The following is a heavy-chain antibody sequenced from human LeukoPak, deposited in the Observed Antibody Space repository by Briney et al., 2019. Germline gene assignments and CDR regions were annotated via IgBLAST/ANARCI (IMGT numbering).Heavy chain of an antibody. J-gene: IGHJ4*02. CDR3: AAGGDEFAY. CDR2: IYAGGSI. CDR1: GGSISSINSGTYY. V-gene: IGHV4-61*02. D-gene: IGHD3-10*01. Sequence: SSQTLSLTCSVSGGSISSINSGTYYWSWIRQPAGKGLEWIGRIYAGGSINYNPSLNGRVTISIDRSKNQFSLKLSSVTAADTALYYCAAGGDEFAYWGQGTLVTVSS.